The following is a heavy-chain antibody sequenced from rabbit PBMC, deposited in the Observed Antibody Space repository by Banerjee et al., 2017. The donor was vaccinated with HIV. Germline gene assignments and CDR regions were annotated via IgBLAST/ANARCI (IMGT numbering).Heavy chain of an antibody. V-gene: IGHV1S45*01. CDR1: GIDFSHYG. Sequence: QEQVVEFGGGLVTLGGSLKLSCKASGIDFSHYGISWVRQVLGKGLEWIAYIYPDYGTTDYASWVNGRFTISKASSTTVTLQMTSLTAADTATYFCARASGDVAYGLWGPGTLVTVS. CDR2: IYPDYGTT. D-gene: IGHD6-1*01. J-gene: IGHJ4*01. CDR3: ARASGDVAYGL.